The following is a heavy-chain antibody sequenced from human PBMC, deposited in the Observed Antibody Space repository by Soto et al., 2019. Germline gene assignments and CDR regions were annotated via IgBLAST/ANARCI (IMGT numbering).Heavy chain of an antibody. D-gene: IGHD3-22*01. CDR2: IYYSGTT. CDR3: ASTYYTGSSGPFDY. CDR1: GDSISSGGYY. J-gene: IGHJ4*02. V-gene: IGHV4-31*03. Sequence: QVQLQESGPGLVKPSQTLSLTCTVSGDSISSGGYYWSWIRQHPGKGLEWIGYIYYSGTTYYNPSLESRVTISAYTSENQFSLKVYSVTVADTAVYYCASTYYTGSSGPFDYWGQGTLVTVSS.